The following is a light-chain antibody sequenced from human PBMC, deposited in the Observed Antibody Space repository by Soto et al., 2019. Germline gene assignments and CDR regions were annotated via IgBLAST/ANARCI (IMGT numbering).Light chain of an antibody. CDR2: GAS. CDR1: QSISSN. CDR3: HQYYNWPRT. Sequence: EIVMTQSPATLSVVPGARATLSCRASQSISSNLAWYQQKPGQAPRLLTYGASTRATGIPARFSGSGSGTEFTLTISSLQPEDFAVYYCHQYYNWPRTFGQGTKAAIK. V-gene: IGKV3-15*01. J-gene: IGKJ1*01.